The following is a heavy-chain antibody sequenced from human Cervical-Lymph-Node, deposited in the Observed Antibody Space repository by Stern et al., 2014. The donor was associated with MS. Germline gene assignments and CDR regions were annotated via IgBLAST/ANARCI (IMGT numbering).Heavy chain of an antibody. CDR1: GFTFDAYA. Sequence: VKLVESGGGFVKPGTSLRLSCAASGFTFDAYAMHWVRHAPGKGLEWVSSIDSSRGNITYADSVKGRFTISRDNAKNSLYLQMTSLKVEDTALYYCTKDRRYCSSTSCFNWFDPWGQGTLVTVSS. V-gene: IGHV3-9*01. CDR2: IDSSRGNI. CDR3: TKDRRYCSSTSCFNWFDP. J-gene: IGHJ5*02. D-gene: IGHD2-2*01.